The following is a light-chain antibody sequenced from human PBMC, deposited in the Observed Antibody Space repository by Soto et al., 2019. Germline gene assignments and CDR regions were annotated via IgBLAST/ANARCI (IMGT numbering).Light chain of an antibody. CDR2: GAS. CDR3: QQYGSSPIT. CDR1: QSVSRNN. J-gene: IGKJ5*01. V-gene: IGKV3-20*01. Sequence: DIVLTQSPGTLSLSPGERATLSCRASQSVSRNNLVWYQQRPGQPPRLLIYGASSRATGIPDRFSGSGSGTDFTLTISRLEPEDFAVYYCQQYGSSPITFGQGTRLEIK.